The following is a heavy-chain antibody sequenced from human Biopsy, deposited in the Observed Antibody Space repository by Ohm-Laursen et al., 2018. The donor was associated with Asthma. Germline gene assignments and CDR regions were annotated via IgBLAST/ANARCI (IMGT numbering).Heavy chain of an antibody. D-gene: IGHD1-1*01. V-gene: IGHV3-30*01. CDR2: ISKDASTQ. CDR3: VRDGTDDAFDI. J-gene: IGHJ3*02. Sequence: LSLTCAASGFSFSNFAIHGVRRAPGKGLEWVGVISKDASTQDYADSAKGRFTMARDNSKNTLDLQMNSLREEDTAVYYCVRDGTDDAFDIWGQGTVVSVSS. CDR1: GFSFSNFA.